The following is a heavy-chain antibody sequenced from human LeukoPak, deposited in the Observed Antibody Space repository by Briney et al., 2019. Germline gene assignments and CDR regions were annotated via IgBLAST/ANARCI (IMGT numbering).Heavy chain of an antibody. V-gene: IGHV3-15*07. CDR3: VTDANRILGARGTGY. Sequence: GGSLRLSCAASGFTFSNYSMNWVRQAPGKGLEWVGLIKNKHEHQATDYAAPVRERFIITRDDSSSTLFLQMNSLKTEDTAVYYCVTDANRILGARGTGYWGQGILVTVSS. CDR1: GFTFSNYS. D-gene: IGHD1-26*01. CDR2: IKNKHEHQAT. J-gene: IGHJ4*02.